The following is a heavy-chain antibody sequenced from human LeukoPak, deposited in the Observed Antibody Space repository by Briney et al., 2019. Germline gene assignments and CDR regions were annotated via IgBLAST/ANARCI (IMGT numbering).Heavy chain of an antibody. CDR1: GGSFSRSS. J-gene: IGHJ5*02. Sequence: SETLSLTCTVIGGSFSRSSWNWIRQPPGKGLEWIGSVYYSGSTYYNPSLKSRVTISVDTSKNQFSLKLSSVTAADTAVYYCARHVRKRGIAVAGTPGWFDPWGQGTLVTVSS. CDR3: ARHVRKRGIAVAGTPGWFDP. CDR2: VYYSGST. D-gene: IGHD6-19*01. V-gene: IGHV4-39*01.